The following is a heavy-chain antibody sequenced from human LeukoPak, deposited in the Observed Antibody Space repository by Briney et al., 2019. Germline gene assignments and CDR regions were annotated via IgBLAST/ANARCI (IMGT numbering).Heavy chain of an antibody. Sequence: GRSLRLSCAASGFTFDDYAMHWVRQAPGKGLEWVSGISWNSGSIGYADSVKGRFTISRDNAKNSLYLQMNSLRAEDTALYYCAKTPFGYSGYDGADFDYWGQGTLVTVSS. J-gene: IGHJ4*02. D-gene: IGHD5-12*01. CDR2: ISWNSGSI. CDR1: GFTFDDYA. CDR3: AKTPFGYSGYDGADFDY. V-gene: IGHV3-9*01.